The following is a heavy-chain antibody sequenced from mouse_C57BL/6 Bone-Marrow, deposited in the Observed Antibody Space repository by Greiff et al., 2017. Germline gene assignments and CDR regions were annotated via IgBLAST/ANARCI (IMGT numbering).Heavy chain of an antibody. CDR3: APIYSNLFYWYFDV. CDR2: IHPNSGST. D-gene: IGHD2-5*01. Sequence: QVQLQQPGAELVKPGASVKLSCKASGYTFTSYWMHWVKQRPGQALGGIGMIHPNSGSTNSNTKFKSKATLTVDKSSSTAYMQLSSLTSEDSAVYYCAPIYSNLFYWYFDVWGTGTTVTVSS. V-gene: IGHV1-64*01. J-gene: IGHJ1*03. CDR1: GYTFTSYW.